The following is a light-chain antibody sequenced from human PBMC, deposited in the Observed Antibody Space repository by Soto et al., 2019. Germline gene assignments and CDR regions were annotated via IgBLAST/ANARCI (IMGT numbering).Light chain of an antibody. J-gene: IGKJ3*01. V-gene: IGKV1-39*01. CDR2: SSS. CDR3: RQYHSSPFN. CDR1: QPISEF. Sequence: DIQMTQSPSPLSASVGGSVTITCRASQPISEFLSWYQQKPGKAPRLLIYSSSRVESGVPSRFGAGGSGTEFTLTINNLQPEDFASYICRQYHSSPFNFGPGTTVVV.